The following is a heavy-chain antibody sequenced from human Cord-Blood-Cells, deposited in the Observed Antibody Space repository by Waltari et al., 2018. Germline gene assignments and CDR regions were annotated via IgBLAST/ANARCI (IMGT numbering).Heavy chain of an antibody. CDR3: AADRGGSYGPDAFDI. D-gene: IGHD1-26*01. J-gene: IGHJ3*02. Sequence: QMQLVQSGPEVKKPGTSVKVSCKASGFTFTSSAVPGVRQSRGQRLGWIGWIVVGSGNTNYAQKFQERVTITRDMSTSTAYMELSSLRSEDTAVYYCAADRGGSYGPDAFDIWGQGTMVTVSS. CDR1: GFTFTSSA. CDR2: IVVGSGNT. V-gene: IGHV1-58*01.